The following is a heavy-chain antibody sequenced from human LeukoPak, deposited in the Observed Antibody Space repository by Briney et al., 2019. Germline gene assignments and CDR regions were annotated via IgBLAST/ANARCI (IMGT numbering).Heavy chain of an antibody. J-gene: IGHJ4*02. CDR3: AREDCSSTSCYGFDY. D-gene: IGHD2-2*01. CDR1: GFTFSSYA. Sequence: GGSLRLSCAASGFTFSSYAMHWVRRAPGKGLEWVAVISYDGSNKYYADSVKGRFTISRDNSKNTLYLQMNSLRAEDTAVYYCAREDCSSTSCYGFDYWGQGTLVTVSS. V-gene: IGHV3-30*04. CDR2: ISYDGSNK.